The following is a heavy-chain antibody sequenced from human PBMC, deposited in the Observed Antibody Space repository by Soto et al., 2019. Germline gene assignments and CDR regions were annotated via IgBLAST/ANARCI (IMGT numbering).Heavy chain of an antibody. D-gene: IGHD3-3*01. V-gene: IGHV1-69*13. Sequence: SVKVSCKASGGTFSSYAISWVRQAPGQGLEWMGGIIPIFGTANYAQKFQGRVTITADESTSTAYMELSSLRSEDTSVYYCARESSRSGNSYYYGMDVWGQGTTVTVSS. CDR1: GGTFSSYA. J-gene: IGHJ6*02. CDR2: IIPIFGTA. CDR3: ARESSRSGNSYYYGMDV.